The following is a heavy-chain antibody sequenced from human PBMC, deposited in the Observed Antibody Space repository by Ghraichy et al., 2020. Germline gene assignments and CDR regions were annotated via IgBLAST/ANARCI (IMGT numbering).Heavy chain of an antibody. CDR3: VRRIDS. CDR2: ISGSSSTI. V-gene: IGHV3-48*01. Sequence: GSLRLSCAASGFTFSSDGMNWVHQAPGKGLEWISYISGSSSTIHYADSVKGRFTISRDNAKNSVFLQMNSLRGEDTALYYCVRRIDSWGQGTLVTVSS. CDR1: GFTFSSDG. J-gene: IGHJ5*01.